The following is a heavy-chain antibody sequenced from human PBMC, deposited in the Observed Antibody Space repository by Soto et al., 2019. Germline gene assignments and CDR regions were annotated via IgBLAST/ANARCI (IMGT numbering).Heavy chain of an antibody. J-gene: IGHJ4*02. CDR2: ISSNGGTT. CDR3: VRRVSGNYDY. Sequence: EVQLAESGGGMVQPGGSLRLSCVASGFTFSSYDMHWVRQAPGKGLEYVSSISSNGGTTDYGNSVKGRFTISRDNSKNTLYLQMCSLRAEDMAVYYCVRRVSGNYDYWGEGTLLTVSS. CDR1: GFTFSSYD. D-gene: IGHD1-7*01. V-gene: IGHV3-64*01.